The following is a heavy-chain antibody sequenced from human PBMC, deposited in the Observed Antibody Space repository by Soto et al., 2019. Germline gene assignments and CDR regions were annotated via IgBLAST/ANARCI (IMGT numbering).Heavy chain of an antibody. CDR1: GFTFSSYS. CDR2: ISSSSTI. CDR3: ARPSGYCSSTSCKGGDAFDI. V-gene: IGHV3-48*01. Sequence: EVQLVESGGGLEQPGGSLRLSCAASGFTFSSYSMNWVRQAPGKGLEWISYISSSSTIFYADSVKGRFTISRDNAKNSLYLQMNSLRAEDTAVYYCARPSGYCSSTSCKGGDAFDIWGQGTMVTVSS. D-gene: IGHD2-2*01. J-gene: IGHJ3*02.